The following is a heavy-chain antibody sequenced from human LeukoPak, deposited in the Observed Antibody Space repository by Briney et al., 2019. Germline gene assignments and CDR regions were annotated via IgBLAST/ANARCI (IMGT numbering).Heavy chain of an antibody. CDR3: ARADYYYGSGTNYYYYGMDV. D-gene: IGHD3-10*01. V-gene: IGHV1-46*01. J-gene: IGHJ6*02. CDR1: GYTFANYY. CDR2: INPVGGST. Sequence: ASVKVSCKSSGYTFANYYLHWVRQAPGQGLEWMGIINPVGGSTTYTQKFQGRVTMTRDTSTSTIYMDLSSLRSEDTAVYYCARADYYYGSGTNYYYYGMDVWGQGTTVTVSS.